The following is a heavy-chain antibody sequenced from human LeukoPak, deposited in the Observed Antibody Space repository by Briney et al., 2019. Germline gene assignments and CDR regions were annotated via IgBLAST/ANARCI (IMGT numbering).Heavy chain of an antibody. V-gene: IGHV4-34*01. CDR2: INHSGST. CDR3: ARGRVSTSWTHYYYMDV. D-gene: IGHD2-2*01. Sequence: SETLSLTCAVYGGSFGGYYWSWIRQPPGKGLEWIGEINHSGSTNYNPSHKSRVTISVDTSKNQFSLKLSSVTAADTAVYYCARGRVSTSWTHYYYMDVWGKGTTVTVSS. J-gene: IGHJ6*03. CDR1: GGSFGGYY.